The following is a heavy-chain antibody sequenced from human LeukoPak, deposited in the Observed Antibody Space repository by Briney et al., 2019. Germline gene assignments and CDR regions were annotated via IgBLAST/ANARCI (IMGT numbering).Heavy chain of an antibody. CDR3: ARLYDYVWGSYVLDP. CDR2: INHSGST. J-gene: IGHJ5*02. D-gene: IGHD3-16*01. V-gene: IGHV4-34*01. CDR1: GGSFSGYY. Sequence: SETLSLTCAVYGGSFSGYYWSWIRQPPGKGLEWIGEINHSGSTNYNPSLKSRVTISVDTSKNQFSLKLSSVTAADTAVYYCARLYDYVWGSYVLDPWGQGTLVIVSS.